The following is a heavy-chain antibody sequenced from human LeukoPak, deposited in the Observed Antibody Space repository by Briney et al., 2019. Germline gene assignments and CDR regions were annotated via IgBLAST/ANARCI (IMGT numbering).Heavy chain of an antibody. Sequence: GGSLRLSCAASGFTVSRNYMSWVRQAPGKGLEWVSVLYSGGGTSYADSVKGRFTISRDNSKNTLYLQMNSLRTEDTAVYYCVTAPYGDYGDYWGQGTLVTVSS. V-gene: IGHV3-53*01. D-gene: IGHD4-17*01. J-gene: IGHJ4*02. CDR3: VTAPYGDYGDY. CDR2: LYSGGGT. CDR1: GFTVSRNY.